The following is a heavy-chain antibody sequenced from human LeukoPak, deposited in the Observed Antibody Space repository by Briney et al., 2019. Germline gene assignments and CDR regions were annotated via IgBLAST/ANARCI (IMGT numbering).Heavy chain of an antibody. CDR2: ISSSGSTI. V-gene: IGHV3-48*03. CDR3: ARSLDYYYYMDV. CDR1: GFTFSSYE. J-gene: IGHJ6*03. Sequence: GGSLRLSCAASGFTFSSYEMNWVRQAPGKGLEWVSYISSSGSTIYYADSVKGRFTISRENAKNSLYLQMNSLRAGDTAVYYCARSLDYYYYMDVWGKGTTVTISS.